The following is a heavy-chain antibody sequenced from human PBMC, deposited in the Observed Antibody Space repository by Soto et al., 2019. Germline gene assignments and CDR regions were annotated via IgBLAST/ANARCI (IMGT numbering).Heavy chain of an antibody. CDR1: GFTFSSHS. CDR3: ASGRYSYHTPSDY. Sequence: GGSLRLSCAASGFTFSSHSINWVRQAPGKGLEWVSYISSSSGTIYYADSVKGRFTISRDNAKNSLYLQMNSLRDEDTAVYYCASGRYSYHTPSDYWGQGTLVTVSS. V-gene: IGHV3-48*02. CDR2: ISSSSGTI. J-gene: IGHJ4*02. D-gene: IGHD5-18*01.